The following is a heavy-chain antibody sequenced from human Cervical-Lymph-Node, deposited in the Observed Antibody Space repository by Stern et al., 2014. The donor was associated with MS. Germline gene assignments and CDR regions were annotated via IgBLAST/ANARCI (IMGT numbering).Heavy chain of an antibody. V-gene: IGHV4-59*01. CDR2: IYSSGST. D-gene: IGHD5-24*01. J-gene: IGHJ4*02. Sequence: QEQLQESGPGLVKPSETLSLTCTVSGGSFTDYYWSWIRQPPRKGLESIGYIYSSGSTNYSPSLKNRVTIALDTSKNQFSLNLRSVTAADTAVYYCARGGRMASMFYWGQGTLVTVSS. CDR1: GGSFTDYY. CDR3: ARGGRMASMFY.